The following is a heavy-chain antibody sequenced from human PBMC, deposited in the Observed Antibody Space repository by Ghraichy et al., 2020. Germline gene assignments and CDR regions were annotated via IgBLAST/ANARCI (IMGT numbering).Heavy chain of an antibody. CDR2: IDPKSGGT. V-gene: IGHV1-2*06. Sequence: ASLKVSCKASGYIFTAYRIHWVRHAPGQGLEWMGRIDPKSGGTNSAQRFQGRITLTRDTSITTVYMQLSSLRSDDTAVYYCARDRDDYGRDCWGQGTLVTVSS. CDR3: ARDRDDYGRDC. CDR1: GYIFTAYR. D-gene: IGHD4-17*01. J-gene: IGHJ4*02.